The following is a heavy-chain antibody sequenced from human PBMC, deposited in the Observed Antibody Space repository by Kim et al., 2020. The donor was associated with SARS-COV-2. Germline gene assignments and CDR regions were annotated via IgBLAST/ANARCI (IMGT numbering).Heavy chain of an antibody. D-gene: IGHD6-13*01. CDR2: IIPIFGTA. J-gene: IGHJ4*02. CDR3: ARAKSSSWPFDY. V-gene: IGHV1-69*01. Sequence: GKGLEWMGGIIPIFGTANYAQKFQGRVTITADESTSTAYMELSSLRSDDTAVYYCARAKSSSWPFDYWGQGTLVTVSS.